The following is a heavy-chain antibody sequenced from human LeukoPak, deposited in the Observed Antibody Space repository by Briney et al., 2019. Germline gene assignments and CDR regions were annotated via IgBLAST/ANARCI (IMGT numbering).Heavy chain of an antibody. CDR1: GYTFTSYD. J-gene: IGHJ3*02. V-gene: IGHV1-8*03. Sequence: GASVKVSCKAPGYTFTSYDINWVRQATGQGLEWMGWMNPNSGNTGYAQKFQGRVTITRNTSISTAYMGLSSLRSEDTAVYYCARGPYYYDSSGRYDAFDIWGQGTMVTVSS. CDR3: ARGPYYYDSSGRYDAFDI. D-gene: IGHD3-22*01. CDR2: MNPNSGNT.